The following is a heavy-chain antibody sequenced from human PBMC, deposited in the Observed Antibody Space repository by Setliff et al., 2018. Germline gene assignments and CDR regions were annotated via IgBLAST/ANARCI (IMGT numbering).Heavy chain of an antibody. V-gene: IGHV1-69*13. D-gene: IGHD1-26*01. Sequence: GASVKVSCKASGGTFSSYVISWVREAPGQGFEWLGGIIPMFRTPEYAQKFQGRVTISADESRTAVYMELSSLRFDDTAVYYCARVQWEIAVKFHYNRMDVWGEGTQVTVS. CDR3: ARVQWEIAVKFHYNRMDV. CDR1: GGTFSSYV. J-gene: IGHJ6*02. CDR2: IIPMFRTP.